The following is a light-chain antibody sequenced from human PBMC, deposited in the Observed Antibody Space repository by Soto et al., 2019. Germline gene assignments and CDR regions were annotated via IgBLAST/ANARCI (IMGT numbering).Light chain of an antibody. Sequence: QSVVTQPPSASGTPGQRVTISCSGSNSNIGSNLVFWYQQLPGAAPKLLIYSNNQRPSGVPDRFSGSKSGTSASLAISGLRSEDEADYYCAAWDAGLSGPVFGGGTKLTVL. CDR2: SNN. CDR3: AAWDAGLSGPV. CDR1: NSNIGSNL. J-gene: IGLJ2*01. V-gene: IGLV1-47*02.